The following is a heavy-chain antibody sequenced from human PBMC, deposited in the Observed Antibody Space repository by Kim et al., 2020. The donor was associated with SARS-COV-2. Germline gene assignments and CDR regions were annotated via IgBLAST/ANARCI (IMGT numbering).Heavy chain of an antibody. V-gene: IGHV4-4*01. J-gene: IGHJ6*02. D-gene: IGHD6-6*01. Sequence: KYNPSLQSRVIISVARSKNQSSLKLSSVTAADTAVYFCARAEVAARFGMDVWGQGTTATVSS. CDR3: ARAEVAARFGMDV.